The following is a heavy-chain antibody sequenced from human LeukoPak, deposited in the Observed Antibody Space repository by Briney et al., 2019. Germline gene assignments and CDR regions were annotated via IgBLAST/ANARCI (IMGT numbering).Heavy chain of an antibody. CDR2: IYYSGST. CDR1: GGSISSYY. CDR3: ARDHCSGGSCYLNYFDY. Sequence: PSETLSLTCTVSGGSISSYYWSWIRQPPGKGLEWIGYIYYSGSTNYNPSLKSRVTISVDTSKNQFSLKLSSVTAADTAVYYCARDHCSGGSCYLNYFDYWGQGTLVTVSS. V-gene: IGHV4-59*01. J-gene: IGHJ4*02. D-gene: IGHD2-15*01.